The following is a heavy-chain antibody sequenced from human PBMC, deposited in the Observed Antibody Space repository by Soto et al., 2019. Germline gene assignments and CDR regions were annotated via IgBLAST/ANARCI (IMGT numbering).Heavy chain of an antibody. CDR2: IYYSGNT. V-gene: IGHV4-39*01. CDR1: SGSISSSSSY. D-gene: IGHD4-17*01. CDR3: GAQEYGATGYSFET. J-gene: IGHJ4*02. Sequence: QLQLQESGPGLVKPSETLSLTCTVSSGSISSSSSYWGWIRQPPGKGLEWIGSIYYSGNTYYNPYLKGRVTIPIDSSKTKFSLKLYSVTTADTAVYYSGAQEYGATGYSFETWGQGTLVTVSS.